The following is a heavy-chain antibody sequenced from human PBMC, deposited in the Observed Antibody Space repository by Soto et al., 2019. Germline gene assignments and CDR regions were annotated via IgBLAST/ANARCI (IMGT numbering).Heavy chain of an antibody. Sequence: QVQLQESGPGLVKPSQTLSLTCSVSGASISSGDYYWSWIRQHPGKGLEWIGYIYDSGSTYYNPSTNRRATISVDTSKNPSSVKRSSVTAADTAVYYCASIYDSSGYYYGNNWFDPWGQGTLVTVSS. CDR3: ASIYDSSGYYYGNNWFDP. CDR1: GASISSGDYY. J-gene: IGHJ5*02. V-gene: IGHV4-31*03. D-gene: IGHD3-22*01. CDR2: IYDSGST.